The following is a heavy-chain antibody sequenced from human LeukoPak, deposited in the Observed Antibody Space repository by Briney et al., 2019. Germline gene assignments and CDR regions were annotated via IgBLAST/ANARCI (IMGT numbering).Heavy chain of an antibody. D-gene: IGHD1-26*01. V-gene: IGHV3-30*02. CDR1: GFTFSNYG. CDR3: AKDESQWELWRVVSTNFDY. J-gene: IGHJ4*02. Sequence: GGSLRLSCAASGFTFSNYGMHWVRQAPGKGLEWVAFIRYDGSNEYYADSVKGRFTISRDNSKNTLYLQMNSLRAEDTAVYYCAKDESQWELWRVVSTNFDYWGQGTLVTVSS. CDR2: IRYDGSNE.